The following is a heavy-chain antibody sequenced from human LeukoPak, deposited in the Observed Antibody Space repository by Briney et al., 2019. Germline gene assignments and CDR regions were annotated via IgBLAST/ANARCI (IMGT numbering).Heavy chain of an antibody. D-gene: IGHD5-12*01. Sequence: ASVRVSCTASGYTFTSYAMHWVRQAPGQRVGRRGWINAGKGNTKYSRKFQGRVTITRDTSASTAYMELSSLRSEDTAVYYCASGSGYDWDAFDIWGQGTMVTVSS. CDR2: INAGKGNT. J-gene: IGHJ3*02. CDR3: ASGSGYDWDAFDI. CDR1: GYTFTSYA. V-gene: IGHV1-3*01.